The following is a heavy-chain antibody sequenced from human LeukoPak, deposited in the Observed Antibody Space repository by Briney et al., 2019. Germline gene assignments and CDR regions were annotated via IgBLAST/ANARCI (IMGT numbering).Heavy chain of an antibody. D-gene: IGHD6-6*01. J-gene: IGHJ4*02. CDR3: SRYRKQLCFHY. CDR2: IYSGGST. CDR1: GFTVSSDY. V-gene: IGHV3-66*01. Sequence: GGSLRLSCAPAGFTVSSDYMSCVRQAPGKGLEWVSVIYSGGSTYYADSVKGRFTISRDNSKNTLYLQRNSLRAEDTAVYYCSRYRKQLCFHYWGQGTLVTVSS.